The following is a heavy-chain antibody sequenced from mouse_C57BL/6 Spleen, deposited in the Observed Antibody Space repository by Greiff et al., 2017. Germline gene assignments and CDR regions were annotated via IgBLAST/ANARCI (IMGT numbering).Heavy chain of an antibody. J-gene: IGHJ3*01. CDR2: ISYDGSN. D-gene: IGHD1-1*01. V-gene: IGHV3-6*01. CDR3: ARSSYYGSSSAWFAY. Sequence: EVKLMESGPGLVKPSQSLSLTCSVTGYSITSGYYWNWIRQFPGNKLEWMGYISYDGSNNYNPSLKNRISITRDTSKNQFFLKLNSVTTEDTATYYCARSSYYGSSSAWFAYWGQGTLVTVSA. CDR1: GYSITSGYY.